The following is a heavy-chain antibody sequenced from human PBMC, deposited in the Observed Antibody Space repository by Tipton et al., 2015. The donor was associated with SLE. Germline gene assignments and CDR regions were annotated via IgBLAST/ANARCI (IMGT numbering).Heavy chain of an antibody. D-gene: IGHD3-10*01. CDR2: IHVDGSGT. CDR1: GFTFSSHR. CDR3: VRGGFGSGLDC. V-gene: IGHV3-74*01. J-gene: IGHJ4*02. Sequence: GSLRLSCAASGFTFSSHRMHWVRQAPGKGLVRVSPIHVDGSGTTRAHSVKGRFTPPRDNAKNAVDLQMNSLRAEDTAVYYCVRGGFGSGLDCWSQGTLVTVSP.